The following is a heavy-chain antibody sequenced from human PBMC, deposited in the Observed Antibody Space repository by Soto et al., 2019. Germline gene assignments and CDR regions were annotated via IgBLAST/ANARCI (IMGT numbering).Heavy chain of an antibody. CDR2: IIPTFDAP. Sequence: QVQLVQSGAEVKKPGSSVKVSCKASGGTFTSYAISWARQAPGQGLEWMGGIIPTFDAPNYAQRFQGRLTITADEFTTTAYMELSSLTSEDTAGYYCARDLPNQGFDFWGQGTLVTVSS. D-gene: IGHD2-8*01. J-gene: IGHJ4*02. CDR3: ARDLPNQGFDF. CDR1: GGTFTSYA. V-gene: IGHV1-69*01.